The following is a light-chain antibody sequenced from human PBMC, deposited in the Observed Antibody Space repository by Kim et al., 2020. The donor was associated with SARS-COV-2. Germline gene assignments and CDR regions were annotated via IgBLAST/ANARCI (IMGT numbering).Light chain of an antibody. V-gene: IGLV3-1*01. CDR2: RDN. J-gene: IGLJ1*01. CDR3: QAWDSSTFYV. CDR1: KLGDKY. Sequence: VXPGKTVSITCSGDKLGDKYVSWYQQRPGQSPALVIYRDNKRPSGIPERFSGSNSGNTATLTISGTHAMDEADYYCQAWDSSTFYVFGTGTKVTVL.